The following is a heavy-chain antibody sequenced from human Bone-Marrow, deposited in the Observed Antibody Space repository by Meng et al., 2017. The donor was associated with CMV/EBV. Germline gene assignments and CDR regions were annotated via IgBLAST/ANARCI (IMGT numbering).Heavy chain of an antibody. J-gene: IGHJ4*02. V-gene: IGHV3-73*01. CDR3: TSQLTSTDKGVEY. CDR1: GFTFSGSA. D-gene: IGHD1-1*01. CDR2: IRSKANSYAT. Sequence: ESLKISCAASGFTFSGSAMHWVRQASGKGLEWVGRIRSKANSYATAYAASVKGRFTISRDDSKNTAYLQMNSLKTEDTAVYYCTSQLTSTDKGVEYWGQGTLVTVSS.